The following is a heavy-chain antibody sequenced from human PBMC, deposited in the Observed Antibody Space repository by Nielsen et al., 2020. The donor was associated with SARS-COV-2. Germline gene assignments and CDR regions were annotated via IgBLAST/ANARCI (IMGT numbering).Heavy chain of an antibody. CDR2: ISSSGTTI. J-gene: IGHJ6*02. Sequence: GGSLRLSCAASGFTFSNYSINWVRQAPGKGLEWVSYISSSGTTIYYADSVRGRFTISRDNAKNSLYLQMDSLRAEDTALYYCARDPYYGSGTFRFYGMDLWGQGTTVTVSS. V-gene: IGHV3-48*04. CDR1: GFTFSNYS. D-gene: IGHD3-10*01. CDR3: ARDPYYGSGTFRFYGMDL.